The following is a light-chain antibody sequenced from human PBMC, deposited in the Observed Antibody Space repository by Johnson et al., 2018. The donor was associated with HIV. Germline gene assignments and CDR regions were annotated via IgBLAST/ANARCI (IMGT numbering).Light chain of an antibody. CDR2: DNN. CDR3: YSTDSSGNPYV. V-gene: IGLV1-51*01. CDR1: NSNIGNNY. Sequence: QSVLTQPPSVSAAPGQKVTISCSGSNSNIGNNYVSWYQQLPGTAPKLLIYDNNKRPSGIPERFSGSSSGTMATLTISGAQVEDEADYYCYSTDSSGNPYVFGTGTKVTVL. J-gene: IGLJ1*01.